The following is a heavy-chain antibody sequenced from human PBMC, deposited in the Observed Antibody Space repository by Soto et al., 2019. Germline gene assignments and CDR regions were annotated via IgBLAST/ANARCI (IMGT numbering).Heavy chain of an antibody. CDR3: ARVIGYYDGSGYPDY. D-gene: IGHD3-22*01. V-gene: IGHV3-21*01. Sequence: EVQLVESGGGLVKPGGSLRLSCAASGFTFSSYSMNWVRQAPGKGLEWVSSINSRSAYIYYADSVKGRFSISRDNAKNSLFLQMNSLRAEDTAVYYCARVIGYYDGSGYPDYWGQGTLVTVSS. J-gene: IGHJ4*02. CDR2: INSRSAYI. CDR1: GFTFSSYS.